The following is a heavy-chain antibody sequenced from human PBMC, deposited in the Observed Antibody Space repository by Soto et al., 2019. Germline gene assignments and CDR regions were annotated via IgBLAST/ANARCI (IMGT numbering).Heavy chain of an antibody. CDR1: GYSFTSYW. J-gene: IGHJ4*02. D-gene: IGHD3-3*01. Sequence: PGESLKISCKGSGYSFTSYWIGWVRQMPGKGLEWMGIIYPGDSDTRYSPSFQGQVTISADKSISTAYLQWSSLKASDTAMYYCTIQVPWDSIGEWFNPIDYWGQGTLVTVSS. CDR2: IYPGDSDT. CDR3: TIQVPWDSIGEWFNPIDY. V-gene: IGHV5-51*01.